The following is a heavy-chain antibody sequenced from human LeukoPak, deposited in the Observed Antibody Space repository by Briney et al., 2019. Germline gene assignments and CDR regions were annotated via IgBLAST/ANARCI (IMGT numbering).Heavy chain of an antibody. CDR3: ARTHCGGDCFFDY. CDR1: GFTFSSYA. D-gene: IGHD2-21*02. CDR2: IYSGGST. V-gene: IGHV3-53*05. J-gene: IGHJ4*02. Sequence: GRSLRLSCAASGFTFSSYAMHWVRQAPGKELEWVSVIYSGGSTYYADSVKGRFTISRDNSKNTLYLQMNSLRAEDTAVYYCARTHCGGDCFFDYWGQGTLVTVSS.